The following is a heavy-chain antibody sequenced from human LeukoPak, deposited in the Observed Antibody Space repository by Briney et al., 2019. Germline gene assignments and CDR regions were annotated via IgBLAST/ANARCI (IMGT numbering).Heavy chain of an antibody. CDR1: GFTFSSYA. J-gene: IGHJ4*02. D-gene: IGHD3-22*01. CDR2: ISGSGGST. V-gene: IGHV3-23*01. CDR3: ARSITMIVVAIDY. Sequence: GGSLRLSCAASGFTFSSYAMSWVRQAPGKGLEWVSAISGSGGSTYYADSVKGRFTISRDNAKNSLYLQMNSLRAEDTAVYYCARSITMIVVAIDYWGQGTLVTVSS.